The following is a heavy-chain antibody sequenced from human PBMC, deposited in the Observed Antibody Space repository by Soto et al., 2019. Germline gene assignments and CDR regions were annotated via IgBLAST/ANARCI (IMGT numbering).Heavy chain of an antibody. CDR1: GFTFDDYA. V-gene: IGHV3-43D*04. CDR3: AKGAGRYYYGVDV. CDR2: IYRDGGRA. Sequence: GESLKISCAASGFTFDDYAMHWVRQASGKGLEWVFLIYRDGGRAYHADSVKGRFTIFRDNSKKSLFLKMNSLRPAPTALHYCAKGAGRYYYGVDVWGQGTTVTV. J-gene: IGHJ6*02.